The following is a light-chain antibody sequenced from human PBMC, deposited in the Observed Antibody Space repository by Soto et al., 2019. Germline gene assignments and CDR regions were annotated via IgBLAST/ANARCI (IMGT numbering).Light chain of an antibody. CDR1: QTISSW. CDR3: QHYNSYSAA. Sequence: IHMTQSPSTLSGSVGDRVTITCRASQTISSWLAWYQQKPGKAPKLLIYKASTLESGVPSRFSGSGSGTEFTLTISGLQPGDFATYYCQHYNSYSAAFGQGTKVDIK. CDR2: KAS. J-gene: IGKJ1*01. V-gene: IGKV1-5*03.